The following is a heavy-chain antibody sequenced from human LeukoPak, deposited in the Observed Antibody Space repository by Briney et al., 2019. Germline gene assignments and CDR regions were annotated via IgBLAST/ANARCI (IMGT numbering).Heavy chain of an antibody. V-gene: IGHV3-53*01. CDR1: GFTFSSYA. D-gene: IGHD6-19*01. CDR3: ARTGYSSGWFNDH. J-gene: IGHJ4*02. Sequence: GRSLRLSCAASGFTFSSYAMSWVRQAPAKGLEWVSVTYNDGSTYYSDSVKGRFAISRDNSKNALYLQMNSLRVDDTAVYYCARTGYSSGWFNDHWGQGTLVTVSS. CDR2: TYNDGST.